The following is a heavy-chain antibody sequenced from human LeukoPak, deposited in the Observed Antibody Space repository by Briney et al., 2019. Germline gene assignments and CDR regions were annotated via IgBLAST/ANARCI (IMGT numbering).Heavy chain of an antibody. D-gene: IGHD3-3*01. CDR2: IYTSGST. CDR1: GGSISSYY. J-gene: IGHJ4*02. V-gene: IGHV4-4*07. CDR3: ARDGRDYDYWRRYLLRGYFDY. Sequence: PSETLSLTCTVSGGSISSYYWSWIRQPAGKGLEWIGRIYTSGSTNYNPSLKSRVTMSVDTSKNQFSLKLSSVTAADTAVYYCARDGRDYDYWRRYLLRGYFDYWGQGTLVTVSS.